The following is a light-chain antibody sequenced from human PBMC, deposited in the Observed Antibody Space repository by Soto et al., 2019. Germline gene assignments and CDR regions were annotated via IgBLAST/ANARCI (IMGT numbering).Light chain of an antibody. Sequence: EIVMTQSPATLSVSPGERATLSCRASQNINNDLAWYQQKPGQAPRLLIYDASTRATGIPARFSGSGSGTEFTLTISSLQSEDFAVYYCQHYKNWPPWTFGQGTKVEIK. V-gene: IGKV3-15*01. J-gene: IGKJ1*01. CDR1: QNINND. CDR2: DAS. CDR3: QHYKNWPPWT.